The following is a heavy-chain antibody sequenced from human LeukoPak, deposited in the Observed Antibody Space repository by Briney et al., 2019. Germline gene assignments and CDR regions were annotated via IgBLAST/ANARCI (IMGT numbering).Heavy chain of an antibody. CDR2: INPNSGGT. J-gene: IGHJ4*02. D-gene: IGHD3-22*01. Sequence: ASVKVSCKASGYTFTGYYMQWVRQAPGQGLEWMGWINPNSGGTNYAQKFQGRVTMTRDTSISTAYMELSRLRSDDTAVYYCARGDSSGYYYVWFDYWGQGTLVTVSS. CDR3: ARGDSSGYYYVWFDY. V-gene: IGHV1-2*02. CDR1: GYTFTGYY.